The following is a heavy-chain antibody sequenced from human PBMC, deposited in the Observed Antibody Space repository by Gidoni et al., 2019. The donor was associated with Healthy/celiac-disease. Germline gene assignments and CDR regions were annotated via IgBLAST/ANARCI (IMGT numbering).Heavy chain of an antibody. V-gene: IGHV4-34*01. CDR1: GGSFSGYY. Sequence: QVQLQQWGAGLLKPSETLSLTCAVYGGSFSGYYWSWLRQPPGKGLEWIGAINHSGSTNYNPSLKSRVTISVDTSKNQFSLKLSSVTAADTAVYYCARAKQSGSYYKRGAVLFDYWGQGTLVTVSS. CDR2: INHSGST. J-gene: IGHJ4*02. CDR3: ARAKQSGSYYKRGAVLFDY. D-gene: IGHD1-26*01.